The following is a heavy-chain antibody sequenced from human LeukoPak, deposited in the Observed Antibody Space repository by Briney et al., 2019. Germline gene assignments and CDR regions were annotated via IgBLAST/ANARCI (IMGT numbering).Heavy chain of an antibody. CDR2: IYYSGST. D-gene: IGHD2-21*01. J-gene: IGHJ4*02. CDR3: ARSQGIGYFDY. Sequence: SETLSLTCTVSGGSISSYYWSWIRQPPGKGLEWIGYIYYSGSTNYNPSLKSRVTISVDTSKNQFSLKLSSVTAADTAVYYCARSQGIGYFDYWGQGTLVTVSS. CDR1: GGSISSYY. V-gene: IGHV4-59*01.